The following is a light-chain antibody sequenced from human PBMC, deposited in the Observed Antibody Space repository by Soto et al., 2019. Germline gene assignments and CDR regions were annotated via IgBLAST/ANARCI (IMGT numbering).Light chain of an antibody. J-gene: IGKJ2*01. CDR1: QDIMKS. CDR2: DAS. Sequence: DIQMTQSPSSLSASVGDRVTITCQASQDIMKSLNWFQQKPGKAPKVLIYDASNLEPGVPSRFSGSGSGTHFTFTISSLQSEDIATYYCHQFENLPYTFGQGTNLEIK. CDR3: HQFENLPYT. V-gene: IGKV1-33*01.